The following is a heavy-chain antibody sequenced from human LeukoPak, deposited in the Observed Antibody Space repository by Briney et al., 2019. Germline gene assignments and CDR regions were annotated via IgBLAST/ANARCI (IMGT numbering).Heavy chain of an antibody. CDR3: ARQSQLTFGVRN. CDR2: INHSGST. D-gene: IGHD3-16*01. CDR1: GGSLSGSY. V-gene: IGHV4-34*01. J-gene: IGHJ4*02. Sequence: SETLSLTCAVYGGSLSGSYWSWIRQPPGKGLEWIGEINHSGSTNYNPSLKSRVTISVDTSKNQFSLNLTSVTAADTAVYYCARQSQLTFGVRNWGQGTLVTVSS.